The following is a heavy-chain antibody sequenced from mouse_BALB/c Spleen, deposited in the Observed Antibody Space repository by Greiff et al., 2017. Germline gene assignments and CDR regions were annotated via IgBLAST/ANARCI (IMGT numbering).Heavy chain of an antibody. CDR2: ISSGGSYT. CDR1: GFTFSSYG. Sequence: EVMLVESGGDLVKPGGSLKLSCAASGFTFSSYGMSWVRQTPDKRLEWVATISSGGSYTYYPDSVKGGFTISRDNAKNTLYLQISSLKSEDTAMYYCARRGYDVAWFAYWGQGTLVTVSA. J-gene: IGHJ3*01. CDR3: ARRGYDVAWFAY. V-gene: IGHV5-6*02. D-gene: IGHD2-2*01.